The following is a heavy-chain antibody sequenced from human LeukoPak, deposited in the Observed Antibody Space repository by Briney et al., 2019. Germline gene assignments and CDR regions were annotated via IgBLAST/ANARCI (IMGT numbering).Heavy chain of an antibody. CDR2: FSSSGNTI. J-gene: IGHJ4*02. V-gene: IGHV3-11*01. Sequence: PGGSLRLSCGASGFTFSDYYMSWIRQAPGKGLEWVSYFSSSGNTIYYAASVKGRFTISRDDSENTLYLQMNSLRAEDTAVYYCAKATGYLLWGQGTLVTVSS. CDR1: GFTFSDYY. D-gene: IGHD1-14*01. CDR3: AKATGYLL.